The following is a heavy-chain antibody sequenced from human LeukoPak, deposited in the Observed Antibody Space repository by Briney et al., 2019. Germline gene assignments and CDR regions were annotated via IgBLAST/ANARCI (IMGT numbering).Heavy chain of an antibody. CDR1: GGSISGSTYY. CDR2: VYYTGST. D-gene: IGHD3-10*01. Sequence: SETLSLTCTVSGGSISGSTYYWGWIRQPPGEGLEWIGTVYYTGSTCYNPSLRSRVTISVDTSKNQLSLKLSSVTAAETAVFYCARVWYGSATLGWFDPWGQGTLVTVSS. V-gene: IGHV4-39*01. CDR3: ARVWYGSATLGWFDP. J-gene: IGHJ5*02.